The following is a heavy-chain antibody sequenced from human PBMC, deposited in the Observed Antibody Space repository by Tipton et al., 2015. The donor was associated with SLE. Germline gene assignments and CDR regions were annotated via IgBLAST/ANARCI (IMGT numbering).Heavy chain of an antibody. V-gene: IGHV4-59*01. Sequence: TLSLTCAVYGGSFSGYYWSWIRQPPGKGLEWIGYIYYSGSTNYNPSLKSRVTISVDTSKNQFSLKLSSVTAADTAVYYCARVSGYYYYFDYWGQGTLVTVSS. CDR2: IYYSGST. CDR1: GGSFSGYY. D-gene: IGHD3-22*01. CDR3: ARVSGYYYYFDY. J-gene: IGHJ4*02.